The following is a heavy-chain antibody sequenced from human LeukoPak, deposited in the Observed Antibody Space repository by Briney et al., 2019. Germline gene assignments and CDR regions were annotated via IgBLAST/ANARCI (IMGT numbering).Heavy chain of an antibody. Sequence: PGGSLRLSCAASGFTFSSYAMSWVRQAPGKGLEWVSAISGSGGSTNYADSVKGRFTISRDNSKNTLYLQMNSLRAEDTAVYYCAKGAMIQLWLEYYFDYWGQGTLVTVSS. CDR1: GFTFSSYA. J-gene: IGHJ4*02. CDR3: AKGAMIQLWLEYYFDY. CDR2: ISGSGGST. V-gene: IGHV3-23*01. D-gene: IGHD5-18*01.